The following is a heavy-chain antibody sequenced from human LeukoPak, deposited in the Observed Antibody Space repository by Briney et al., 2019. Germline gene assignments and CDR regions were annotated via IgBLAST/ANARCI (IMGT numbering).Heavy chain of an antibody. CDR1: GFTFSDYS. V-gene: IGHV3-48*02. J-gene: IGHJ4*02. Sequence: GGSLRLSCAASGFTFSDYSMNWVRQAPGKGLEWVSYIDGSGDTIYYADSVEGRFTISRDNAKNSLDLQMNSLRDEDTAVYYCSRRFDCWGQGTLVTVSS. CDR3: SRRFDC. CDR2: IDGSGDTI.